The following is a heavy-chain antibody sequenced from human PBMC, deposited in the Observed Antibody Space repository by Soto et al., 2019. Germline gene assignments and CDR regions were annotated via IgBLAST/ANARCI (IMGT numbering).Heavy chain of an antibody. Sequence: DVQLVESGGGVVQPGGSLSLSCAASGLSFNIYWMHWVRQVPGKGLVWLARINSDGSHTIYVDSVKGRFTISRDNAKNTVFLQMDSLRDEDTGVYYCAGGMAGLDVWGQGTTVTVSS. CDR2: INSDGSHT. V-gene: IGHV3-74*01. J-gene: IGHJ6*02. CDR1: GLSFNIYW. CDR3: AGGMAGLDV.